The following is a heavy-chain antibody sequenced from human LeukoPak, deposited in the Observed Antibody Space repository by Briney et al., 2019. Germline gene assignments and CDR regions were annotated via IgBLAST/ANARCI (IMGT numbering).Heavy chain of an antibody. CDR2: ISGSNSYI. CDR3: ARALTTLTYEGY. J-gene: IGHJ4*02. Sequence: GGSLRLSCAASGFTFSSYTMHWIRQAPGKGLEWVLSISGSNSYIFYADSVKGRFTVSRDNAKDSLYLQMNSLRAEDTAVYYCARALTTLTYEGYWGQGTLVTVSS. D-gene: IGHD1-1*01. V-gene: IGHV3-21*01. CDR1: GFTFSSYT.